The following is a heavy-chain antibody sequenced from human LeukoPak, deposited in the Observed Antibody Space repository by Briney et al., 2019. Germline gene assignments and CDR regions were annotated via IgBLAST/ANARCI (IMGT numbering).Heavy chain of an antibody. J-gene: IGHJ4*02. D-gene: IGHD5-24*01. CDR2: IYYSGST. CDR1: GDSISSDDYY. Sequence: SETLSLTCTVSGDSISSDDYYWSWIRQPPGKGLEWIGYIYYSGSTNYNPSLKRRVTISLDTSKNQFSLRLSSVIAADTAVYYCARGRDGYKFDYWGQGTLVTVSS. CDR3: ARGRDGYKFDY. V-gene: IGHV4-61*08.